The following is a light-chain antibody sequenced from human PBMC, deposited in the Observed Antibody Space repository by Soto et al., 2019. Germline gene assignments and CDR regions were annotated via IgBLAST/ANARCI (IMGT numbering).Light chain of an antibody. CDR1: PSNIGSQT. V-gene: IGLV1-44*01. CDR3: ASWDDSRNGPV. CDR2: IDN. Sequence: QSVLPQPPSASGTPGQRVSISCSGSPSNIGSQTVNWYQRLPGTAPKLLIYIDNQRPSGVPDRFSGSKSGTSASLAISGLQSKDEADYFCASWDDSRNGPVFGGGTKLTVL. J-gene: IGLJ2*01.